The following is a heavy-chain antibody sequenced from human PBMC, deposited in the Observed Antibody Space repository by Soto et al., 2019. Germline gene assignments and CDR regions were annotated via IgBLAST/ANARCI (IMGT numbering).Heavy chain of an antibody. CDR2: ISYSGSA. Sequence: SETLSLTCTVSVGSISSYYWSLIRQPPGKGLEWIGYISYSGSANYNPSLKSRVTISVDTSKNQFSLKLSSVTAADTAVYYCARAVGGPTDYWGQGTMVTVSS. CDR1: VGSISSYY. J-gene: IGHJ4*02. CDR3: ARAVGGPTDY. D-gene: IGHD1-26*01. V-gene: IGHV4-59*01.